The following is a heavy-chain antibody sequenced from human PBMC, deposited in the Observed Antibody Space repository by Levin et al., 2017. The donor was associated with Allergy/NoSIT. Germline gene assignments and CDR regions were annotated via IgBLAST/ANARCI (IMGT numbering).Heavy chain of an antibody. V-gene: IGHV1-69*13. CDR1: GGTFSSYA. CDR2: IIPIFGTA. CDR3: ARNYYGSGSYYHRRTEAYYYDYGMDV. D-gene: IGHD3-10*01. J-gene: IGHJ6*02. Sequence: SVKVSCKASGGTFSSYAISWVRQAPGQGLEWMGGIIPIFGTANYAQKFQGRVTITADESTSTAYMELSSLRSEDRAVYYCARNYYGSGSYYHRRTEAYYYDYGMDVWGQGTTVTVSS.